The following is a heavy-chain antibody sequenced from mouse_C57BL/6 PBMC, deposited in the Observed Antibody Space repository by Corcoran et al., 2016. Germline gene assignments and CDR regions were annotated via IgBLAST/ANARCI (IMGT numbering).Heavy chain of an antibody. J-gene: IGHJ1*03. Sequence: QVQLQQSGPELVKPGASVKISCKASGYTFTDYYINWVKQRPGQGLEWIGWIFPGSGSTYYNEKFKGKATLTVDKSSSTAYMLLSSLTSEDSAVYFCARSWAHPGLLKWYFDVWGTGTTVTVSS. V-gene: IGHV1-75*01. CDR1: GYTFTDYY. D-gene: IGHD2-10*01. CDR3: ARSWAHPGLLKWYFDV. CDR2: IFPGSGST.